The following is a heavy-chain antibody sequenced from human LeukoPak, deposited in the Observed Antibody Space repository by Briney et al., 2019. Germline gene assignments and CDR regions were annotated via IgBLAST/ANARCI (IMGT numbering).Heavy chain of an antibody. CDR3: AKANYDFWSGYYTGRGHYFDY. CDR1: GFTVSSNY. CDR2: ISGSGGST. J-gene: IGHJ4*02. Sequence: PGGSLRLSCAASGFTVSSNYMSWVRQAPGKGLEWVSAISGSGGSTYYADSVKGRFTISRDNSKNTLYLQMNSLRAEDTAVYYCAKANYDFWSGYYTGRGHYFDYWGQGTLVTVSS. V-gene: IGHV3-23*01. D-gene: IGHD3-3*01.